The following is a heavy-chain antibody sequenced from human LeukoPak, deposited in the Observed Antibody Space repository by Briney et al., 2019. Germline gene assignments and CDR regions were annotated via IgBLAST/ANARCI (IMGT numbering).Heavy chain of an antibody. CDR2: INHSGST. CDR3: ARVLASSSSQPFDS. Sequence: SDTLSLTCAVNGGSFSRYYWSWIRQPPGKGLEWIGEINHSGSTNYNPSLKSRVTISVDTSKNQFSLKVSSVTAADTAVYYCARVLASSSSQPFDSWGQGTLVTVSS. V-gene: IGHV4-34*01. J-gene: IGHJ4*02. D-gene: IGHD6-6*01. CDR1: GGSFSRYY.